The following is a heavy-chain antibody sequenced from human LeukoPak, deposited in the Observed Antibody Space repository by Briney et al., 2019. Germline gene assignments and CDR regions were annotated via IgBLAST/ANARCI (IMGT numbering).Heavy chain of an antibody. CDR1: GFTFSSYC. D-gene: IGHD3-9*01. V-gene: IGHV3-33*01. CDR2: IWYDGSNK. Sequence: GGSLRLSCAASGFTFSSYCMHWVRQAPGKGLEWVAVIWYDGSNKYYADSVNGRFTISTDNSKNTLYLQMNSLRAAETAVYYCARGHDILTGSFDYWGQGTLVTVSS. J-gene: IGHJ4*02. CDR3: ARGHDILTGSFDY.